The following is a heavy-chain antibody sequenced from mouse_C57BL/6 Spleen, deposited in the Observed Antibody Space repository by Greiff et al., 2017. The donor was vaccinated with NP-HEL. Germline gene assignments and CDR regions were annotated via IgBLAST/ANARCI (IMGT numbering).Heavy chain of an antibody. CDR1: GYSITSGYY. J-gene: IGHJ2*01. V-gene: IGHV3-6*01. CDR2: ISYDGSN. CDR3: AREGLITTVVATRYFDY. Sequence: VQLQQSGPGLVKPSQSLSLTCSVTGYSITSGYYWNWIRQFPGNKLEWMGYISYDGSNNYNPSLKNRISITRDTSKNQFFLKLNSVTTEDTATYYCAREGLITTVVATRYFDYWGQGTTLTVSS. D-gene: IGHD1-1*01.